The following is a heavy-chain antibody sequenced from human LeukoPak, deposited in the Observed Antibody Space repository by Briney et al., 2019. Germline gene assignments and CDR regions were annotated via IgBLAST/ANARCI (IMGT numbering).Heavy chain of an antibody. CDR2: ISASGNT. CDR3: ARAPVQDLSFVGWFDS. Sequence: PSETLSLTCTVSVGSMTTDSWNWIRLPAGKGLEWIGRISASGNTNYNPSLFTRVTMSIYTCENQYSLKLNSVTAADTAVYFCARAPVQDLSFVGWFDSWGQGNLVIVSS. J-gene: IGHJ5*01. D-gene: IGHD1-26*01. CDR1: VGSMTTDS. V-gene: IGHV4-4*07.